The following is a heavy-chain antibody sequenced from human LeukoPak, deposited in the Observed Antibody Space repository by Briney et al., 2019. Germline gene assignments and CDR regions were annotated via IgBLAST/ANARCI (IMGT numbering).Heavy chain of an antibody. CDR1: GGSISSGDYY. CDR2: IYYSGST. CDR3: AREKGYYYDSSDLGSNLNWFDP. J-gene: IGHJ5*02. V-gene: IGHV4-30-4*08. D-gene: IGHD3-22*01. Sequence: PSQTLSLTCTVSGGSISSGDYYWSWIRQPPGKGLVWIGYIYYSGSTYYNPSLKSRVTISVDTSKNQFSLKLSSVTAADTAVYYCAREKGYYYDSSDLGSNLNWFDPWGQGTLVTVSS.